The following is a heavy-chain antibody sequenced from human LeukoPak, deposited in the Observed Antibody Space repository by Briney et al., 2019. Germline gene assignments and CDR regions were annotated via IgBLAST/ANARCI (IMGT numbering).Heavy chain of an antibody. CDR3: AKDGVAAAGTFNWFDP. D-gene: IGHD6-13*01. J-gene: IGHJ5*02. CDR1: GFTFGDYA. V-gene: IGHV3-9*01. Sequence: GRSLRLSCAASGFTFGDYAMHWVRQAPGKGLEWVSGISWNSGSIGYADSVKGRFTISRDNAKNSLYLQMNSLRAEDTALYYCAKDGVAAAGTFNWFDPWGQGTLVTVSS. CDR2: ISWNSGSI.